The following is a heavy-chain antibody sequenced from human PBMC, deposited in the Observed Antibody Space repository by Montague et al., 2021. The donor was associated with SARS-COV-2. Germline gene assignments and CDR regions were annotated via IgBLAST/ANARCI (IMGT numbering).Heavy chain of an antibody. V-gene: IGHV5-10-1*01. CDR2: IDPSDSYT. CDR3: ARRGRPYSGYTTGYFDY. CDR1: GYIFISHW. J-gene: IGHJ4*01. D-gene: IGHD5-12*01. Sequence: QSVAEVKTPGESLRISCKVSGYIFISHWITWVRQMPGKGLEWMGRIDPSDSYTNYSPSFQGHVSISVDKSISTAYLQWSSLKASDTAMYYCARRGRPYSGYTTGYFDYWGQGTLATVSS.